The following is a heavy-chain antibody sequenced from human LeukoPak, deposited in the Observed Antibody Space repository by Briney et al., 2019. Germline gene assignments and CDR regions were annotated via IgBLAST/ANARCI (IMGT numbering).Heavy chain of an antibody. CDR3: ARDLIAVRPGWFDP. J-gene: IGHJ5*02. V-gene: IGHV1-18*01. Sequence: GASVKVSCKASGYTFTTYGISWVRLAPGQGLEWMGWIGAYNGNTNYAQQFQGRVTMTTDTSMSTAYMELRSLRSGDTAVYYCARDLIAVRPGWFDPWGQGSLVTVSS. CDR2: IGAYNGNT. CDR1: GYTFTTYG. D-gene: IGHD6-6*01.